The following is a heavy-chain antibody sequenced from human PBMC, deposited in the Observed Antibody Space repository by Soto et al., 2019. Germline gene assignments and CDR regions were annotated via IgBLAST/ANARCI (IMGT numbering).Heavy chain of an antibody. CDR1: GFTFSSYA. J-gene: IGHJ4*02. V-gene: IGHV3-23*01. CDR2: ISGSGGST. D-gene: IGHD3-3*01. CDR3: AKDPGGGPKGFWSGYHIMYYFDY. Sequence: GGSLRLSCAASGFTFSSYAMSWVRQAPGKGLEWVSAISGSGGSTYYADSVKGRFTISRDNSKNTLYLQMNSLRAEDTAVYYCAKDPGGGPKGFWSGYHIMYYFDYWGQGTLVTVSS.